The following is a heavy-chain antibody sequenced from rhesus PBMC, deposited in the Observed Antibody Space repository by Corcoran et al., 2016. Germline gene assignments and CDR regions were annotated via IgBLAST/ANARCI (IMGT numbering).Heavy chain of an antibody. CDR1: GFTFRSYD. V-gene: IGHV3S4*01. D-gene: IGHD3-16*01. Sequence: EVQLVESGGGLLQPGGSMRLSCAASGFTFRSYDMSWVRQALGKGLAWVSSISNTGTTIYYADSVKGRFTISRDNAKNSLSLQRNSLKTEDTAVYYCTRVEGGSYYYHYGLDSWGQGVVGTVSS. CDR2: ISNTGTTI. CDR3: TRVEGGSYYYHYGLDS. J-gene: IGHJ6*01.